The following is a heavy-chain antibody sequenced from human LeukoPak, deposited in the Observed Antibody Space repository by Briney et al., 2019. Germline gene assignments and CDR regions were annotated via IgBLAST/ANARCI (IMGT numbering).Heavy chain of an antibody. V-gene: IGHV4-34*01. CDR1: GGSFSGYY. D-gene: IGHD3-22*01. CDR3: AREGYDSSGYSGY. J-gene: IGHJ4*02. CDR2: INHSGST. Sequence: PSETLSLTCAVYGGSFSGYYWSWIRQPPGKGLEWIGEINHSGSTNYNPSLKSRVTISVDTSKNQFSLKLSSVTAADTAVCYCAREGYDSSGYSGYWGQGTLVTVSS.